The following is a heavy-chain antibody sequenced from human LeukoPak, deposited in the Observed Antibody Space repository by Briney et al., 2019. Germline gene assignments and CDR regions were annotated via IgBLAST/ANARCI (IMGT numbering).Heavy chain of an antibody. D-gene: IGHD3-10*01. CDR2: MNPNSGNT. CDR1: GYTFTSYD. V-gene: IGHV1-8*01. CDR3: VRGATMVRGVIPNWFDR. Sequence: ASVKVSCKASGYTFTSYDINWVRQATGQGLEWMGWMNPNSGNTGYAQKFQGRVTMTRNTSISTAYMELSSLRSEDTAVYYCVRGATMVRGVIPNWFDRWGQGTLVTVSS. J-gene: IGHJ5*02.